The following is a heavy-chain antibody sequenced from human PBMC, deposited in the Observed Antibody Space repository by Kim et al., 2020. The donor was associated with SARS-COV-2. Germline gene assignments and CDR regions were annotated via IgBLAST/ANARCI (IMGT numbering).Heavy chain of an antibody. J-gene: IGHJ4*02. CDR3: AAVDTAMDEFDY. CDR2: IYYSGST. Sequence: SETLSLTCTVSGGSISSGGYYWSWIRQHPGKGLEWIGYIYYSGSTYYNPSLKSRVTISVDTSKNQFSLKLSSVTAADTAVYYCAAVDTAMDEFDYWGQGTLVTVSS. CDR1: GGSISSGGYY. V-gene: IGHV4-31*03. D-gene: IGHD5-18*01.